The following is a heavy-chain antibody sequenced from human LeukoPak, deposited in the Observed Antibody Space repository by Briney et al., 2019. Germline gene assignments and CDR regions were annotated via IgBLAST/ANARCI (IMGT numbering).Heavy chain of an antibody. V-gene: IGHV1-2*02. CDR2: INPNSGGT. CDR3: ARDKAGSYWYFDL. Sequence: ASVKVSCKASGYTFTGYYMHWVRQAPGQGLGWMGWINPNSGGTNYAQKFQGRVTMTRDTSISTAYMELSRLRSDDTAVYYCARDKAGSYWYFDLWGRGTLVTVSS. D-gene: IGHD6-19*01. CDR1: GYTFTGYY. J-gene: IGHJ2*01.